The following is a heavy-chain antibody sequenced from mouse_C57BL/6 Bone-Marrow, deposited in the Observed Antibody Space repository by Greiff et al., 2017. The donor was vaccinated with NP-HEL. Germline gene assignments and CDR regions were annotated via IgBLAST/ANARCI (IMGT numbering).Heavy chain of an antibody. J-gene: IGHJ2*01. V-gene: IGHV14-4*01. CDR2: IDPENGDT. Sequence: EVQLVESGAELVRPGASVKLSCTASGFNIKDDYMHWVKQRPEQGLEWIGWIDPENGDTEYASKFQGKATITADTSSNTAYLQLSSLTSEDTAVYYCTTDGNFDYWGQGTTLTVSS. CDR3: TTDGNFDY. D-gene: IGHD2-1*01. CDR1: GFNIKDDY.